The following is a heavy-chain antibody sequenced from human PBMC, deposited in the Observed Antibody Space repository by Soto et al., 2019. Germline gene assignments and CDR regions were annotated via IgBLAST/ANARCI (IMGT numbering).Heavy chain of an antibody. Sequence: EVQLLESGGGLVQPGGSLRLSCADSGFTFSSYAMSWGRQAPGKGLEWVSSISGSGCGTYYADSVKGWFTISRENSNNTLYRQMNIRRAEDTAVYYCARPMEGWGQGTTVTVS. J-gene: IGHJ6*02. V-gene: IGHV3-23*01. CDR3: ARPMEG. CDR2: ISGSGCGT. CDR1: GFTFSSYA.